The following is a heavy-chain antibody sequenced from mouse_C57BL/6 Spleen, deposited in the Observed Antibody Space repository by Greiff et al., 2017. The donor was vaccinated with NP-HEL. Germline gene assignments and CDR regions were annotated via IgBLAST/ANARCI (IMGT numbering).Heavy chain of an antibody. V-gene: IGHV1-42*01. J-gene: IGHJ2*01. D-gene: IGHD1-1*01. CDR3: ARRGYYGSSWDY. Sequence: VQLKESGPELVKPGASVKISCKASGYSFTGYYMNWVKQSPEKSLEWIGEINPSTGGTTYNQKFKAKATLTVDKSSSTAYMQLKSLTSEDSAVYYCARRGYYGSSWDYWGQGTTLTVSS. CDR2: INPSTGGT. CDR1: GYSFTGYY.